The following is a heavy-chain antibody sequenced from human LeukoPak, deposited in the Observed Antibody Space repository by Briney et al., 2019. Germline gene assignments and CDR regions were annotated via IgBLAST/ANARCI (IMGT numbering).Heavy chain of an antibody. CDR2: IYYSGST. CDR3: ARGITYYDFWSGYYTSWGYYFDY. D-gene: IGHD3-3*01. Sequence: SETLSLTCTVSGGSISSSSYYWGWIRQPPGKGLEWIGSIYYSGSTYYNPSLKSRVTISVDTPKNQFSLKLSSVTAADTAVYYCARGITYYDFWSGYYTSWGYYFDYWGQGTLVTVSS. V-gene: IGHV4-39*07. J-gene: IGHJ4*02. CDR1: GGSISSSSYY.